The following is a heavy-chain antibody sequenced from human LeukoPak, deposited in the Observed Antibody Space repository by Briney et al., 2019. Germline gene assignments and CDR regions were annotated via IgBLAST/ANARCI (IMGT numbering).Heavy chain of an antibody. J-gene: IGHJ4*02. Sequence: SETLSLTCTVSGGSINSYYWSWIRQPPGKGLEWIGFIYYTGSTHYNPSLKSRVTISVDTSKNQFSLKLSSVTAADTAVYYCARSYGSGNYFDYWGQGTLVTVSS. CDR3: ARSYGSGNYFDY. CDR1: GGSINSYY. CDR2: IYYTGST. D-gene: IGHD3-10*01. V-gene: IGHV4-59*01.